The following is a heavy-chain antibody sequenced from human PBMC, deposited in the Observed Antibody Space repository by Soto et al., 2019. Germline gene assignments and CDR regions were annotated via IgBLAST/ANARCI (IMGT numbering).Heavy chain of an antibody. CDR3: ARCPLVVLNYFES. Sequence: QVQLVQSGTEVKKPGSSVKVSCKASGGTFRNYPINWVRQAPGQGLEWMGSSFPLTDITDYAQSFQARLTISAETSTSTAYMELSSLTSDDTAMYFCARCPLVVLNYFESWGQVTLVTVSS. V-gene: IGHV1-69*02. CDR1: GGTFRNYP. CDR2: SFPLTDIT. J-gene: IGHJ4*02.